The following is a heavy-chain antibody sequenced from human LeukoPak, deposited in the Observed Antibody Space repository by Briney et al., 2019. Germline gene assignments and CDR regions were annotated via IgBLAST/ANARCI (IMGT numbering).Heavy chain of an antibody. CDR3: ARRTPGYSSSWGLDY. J-gene: IGHJ4*02. CDR1: GFTFSSYW. CDR2: INTDGSST. Sequence: GGSLRLSCAASGFTFSSYWMHWVRQAPGKGLVWVSRINTDGSSTSYADSVKGRFSISRDNAKNSLYLQMNSLRAEDTAVYYCARRTPGYSSSWGLDYWGQGTLVTVSS. D-gene: IGHD6-13*01. V-gene: IGHV3-74*01.